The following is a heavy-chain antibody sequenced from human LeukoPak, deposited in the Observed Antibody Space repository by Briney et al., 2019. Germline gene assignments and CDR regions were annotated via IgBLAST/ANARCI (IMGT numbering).Heavy chain of an antibody. CDR1: GFTFSSYA. CDR3: ARGNYDFWSGLSSL. V-gene: IGHV3-23*01. J-gene: IGHJ4*02. CDR2: ISGSGGST. D-gene: IGHD3-3*01. Sequence: GGSPRLSCAASGFTFSSYAMSWVRQAPGKGLEWVSAISGSGGSTYYADSVKGRFTISRDNSKNSLYLQMNSLRAEDTAVYYCARGNYDFWSGLSSLWGQGTLVTVSS.